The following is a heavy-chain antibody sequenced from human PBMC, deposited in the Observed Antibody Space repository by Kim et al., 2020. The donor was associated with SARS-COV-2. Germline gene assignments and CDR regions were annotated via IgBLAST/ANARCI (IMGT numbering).Heavy chain of an antibody. J-gene: IGHJ6*02. CDR1: GFTFGDYA. CDR3: SKDTDHYYYYGMDV. V-gene: IGHV3-9*01. Sequence: GGSLRLSCAASGFTFGDYAMHWVRQAPGKGLEWVSGSSWNSGSIGYADSLKGRFTISRDNAKNSLYLQMNSLRAEDTALYYCSKDTDHYYYYGMDVWGQG. CDR2: SSWNSGSI.